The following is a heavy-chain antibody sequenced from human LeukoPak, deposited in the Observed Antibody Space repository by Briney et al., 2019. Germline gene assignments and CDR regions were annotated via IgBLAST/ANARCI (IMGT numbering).Heavy chain of an antibody. CDR2: MSASGTTI. Sequence: PGGSLRLSCAASGFTFSNYEMNWVRQAPGKGLEWVSYMSASGTTIYYADSVKGRFTISRDNAKNSLYLQMNSLRVEDTAVYYCARRFGYWGQGTLVTVSS. CDR3: ARRFGY. CDR1: GFTFSNYE. V-gene: IGHV3-48*03. J-gene: IGHJ4*02.